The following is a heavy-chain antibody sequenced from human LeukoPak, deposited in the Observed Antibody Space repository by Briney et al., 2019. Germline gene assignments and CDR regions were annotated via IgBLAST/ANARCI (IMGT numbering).Heavy chain of an antibody. J-gene: IGHJ6*02. Sequence: SETLSLTCTVSGGSISSYYWSWIRQPPGKGLEWIGYIYYSGSTNYNPSLKSRVTISVDTSKNQFSLKLSSVTAADTAVYYCARLGSNPYYYYYYGMDVWGQGTTVTVSS. CDR3: ARLGSNPYYYYYYGMDV. CDR1: GGSISSYY. CDR2: IYYSGST. D-gene: IGHD4-11*01. V-gene: IGHV4-59*08.